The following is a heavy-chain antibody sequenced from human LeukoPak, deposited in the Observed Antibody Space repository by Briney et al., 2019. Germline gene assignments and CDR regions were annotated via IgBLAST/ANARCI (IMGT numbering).Heavy chain of an antibody. CDR3: ARASPQTYFDS. V-gene: IGHV3-21*01. J-gene: IGHJ4*02. CDR1: GFTFSSYG. Sequence: GGTLRLSCAASGFTFSSYGMSWVRQAPGKGLERVSSISSSSSYIYYTDSVKGRFTISRDNAKNSLYLQMNYLRADDTAVYYCARASPQTYFDSWGQGTLVTVSS. CDR2: ISSSSSYI.